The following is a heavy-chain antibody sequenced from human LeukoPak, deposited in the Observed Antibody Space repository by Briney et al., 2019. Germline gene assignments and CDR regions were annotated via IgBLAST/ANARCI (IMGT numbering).Heavy chain of an antibody. J-gene: IGHJ4*02. CDR2: IYYSGST. V-gene: IGHV4-39*07. CDR1: GGSISGSSYY. CDR3: ARDDYDSSGYYHSD. Sequence: SETLSLTCTVSGGSISGSSYYWSWIRQPPGKGLEWIGSIYYSGSTYYNPSLKSRVTISVDTSKNQFSLKLSSVTAADTAVYYCARDDYDSSGYYHSDWGQGTLVTVSS. D-gene: IGHD3-22*01.